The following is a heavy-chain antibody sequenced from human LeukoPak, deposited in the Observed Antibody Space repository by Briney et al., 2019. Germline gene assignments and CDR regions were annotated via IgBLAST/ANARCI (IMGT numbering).Heavy chain of an antibody. CDR3: ARDYYGSGRPSPFDY. J-gene: IGHJ4*02. D-gene: IGHD3-10*01. Sequence: GGSLRLSCAASGFTFSSYGMHWVRQAPGKGLEWVAVISYDGSNKYYADSVKGRFTISRDNSKNTLYLQMNSLRAEDTAVYYCARDYYGSGRPSPFDYWGQGTLVTVSS. CDR1: GFTFSSYG. CDR2: ISYDGSNK. V-gene: IGHV3-30*19.